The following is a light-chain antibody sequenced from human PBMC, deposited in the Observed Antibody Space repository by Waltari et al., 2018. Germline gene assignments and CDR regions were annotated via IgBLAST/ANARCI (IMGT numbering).Light chain of an antibody. Sequence: EIELTQSPATLSASPGERATLSCRASQNVGTKLAGYQQKPGLAPRLLIYDAFTRATGIPARFSGSGSGTEFTLTISSLQSEDLALYHCLQYHYWPPWTFGQGTKVEVK. CDR1: QNVGTK. CDR3: LQYHYWPPWT. J-gene: IGKJ1*01. V-gene: IGKV3-15*01. CDR2: DAF.